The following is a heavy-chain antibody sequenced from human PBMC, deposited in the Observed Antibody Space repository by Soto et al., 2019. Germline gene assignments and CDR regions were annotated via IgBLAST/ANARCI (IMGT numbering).Heavy chain of an antibody. CDR3: ARDLDGSGSYYTDY. J-gene: IGHJ4*02. D-gene: IGHD3-10*01. Sequence: QVQLVQSGAEVKKPGSSVKVSCKASGGTFSSYAINWVRQAPGQGLEWMGWIKPYNGNTKYAQNLQGRVTMTTDTSTSTAYMELRSLRSDDTAVYYCARDLDGSGSYYTDYWGQGTLVTVSS. V-gene: IGHV1-18*01. CDR1: GGTFSSYA. CDR2: IKPYNGNT.